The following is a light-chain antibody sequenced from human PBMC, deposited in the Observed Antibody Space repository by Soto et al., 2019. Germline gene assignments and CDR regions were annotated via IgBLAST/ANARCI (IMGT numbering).Light chain of an antibody. V-gene: IGKV1-5*01. J-gene: IGKJ5*01. CDR2: DAS. CDR3: QQSYSTPIT. CDR1: QSISSW. Sequence: GDRVTITCRASQSISSWLAWYQQKPGKAPKLLIYDASSLESGVPSRFSGSGSGTEFTLTISRVQPEDFATYYCQQSYSTPITFGQGTRLEIK.